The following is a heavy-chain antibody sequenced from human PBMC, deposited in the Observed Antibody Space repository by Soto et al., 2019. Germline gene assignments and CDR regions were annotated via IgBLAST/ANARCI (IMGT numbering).Heavy chain of an antibody. D-gene: IGHD6-19*01. CDR2: IYYSGST. J-gene: IGHJ3*02. CDR1: GGSISSYY. CDR3: ARGGVAVAGILLFDAFDI. V-gene: IGHV4-59*01. Sequence: TSETLSLTCTVSGGSISSYYWSWIRQPPGKGLEWIGYIYYSGSTNYNPSLKSRVTISVDTSKNQFSLKLSSVTAADTAVYYCARGGVAVAGILLFDAFDIWGQGTMVTVSS.